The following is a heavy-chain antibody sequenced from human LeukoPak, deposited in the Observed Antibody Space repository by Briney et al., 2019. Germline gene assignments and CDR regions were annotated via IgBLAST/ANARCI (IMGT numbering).Heavy chain of an antibody. V-gene: IGHV4-34*01. CDR2: INHSGST. J-gene: IGHJ2*01. Sequence: SETLSLICAVYGGSFSGYYWSWIRQPPGKGLEWIGEINHSGSTNYNPSLKSRVTISVDTSKNQFSLKLSSVTAADTAVYYCARGYDFWSGYYRYRYFDLWGRGTLVTVSS. D-gene: IGHD3-3*01. CDR1: GGSFSGYY. CDR3: ARGYDFWSGYYRYRYFDL.